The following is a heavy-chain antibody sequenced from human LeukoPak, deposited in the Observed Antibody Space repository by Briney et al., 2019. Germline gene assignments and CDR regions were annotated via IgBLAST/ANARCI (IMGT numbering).Heavy chain of an antibody. V-gene: IGHV4-59*01. D-gene: IGHD2-15*01. CDR3: ARAGSGGRWDRPFDI. CDR1: GGSISTYY. CDR2: IYYSGST. J-gene: IGHJ3*02. Sequence: SETLSLTCTVSGGSISTYYWSWIRQPPGKGLERIGYIYYSGSTNYNPSLKSRVTISVDTSKNQFSLKLSSVTAADTAVYYCARAGSGGRWDRPFDIWGQGTMVTVSS.